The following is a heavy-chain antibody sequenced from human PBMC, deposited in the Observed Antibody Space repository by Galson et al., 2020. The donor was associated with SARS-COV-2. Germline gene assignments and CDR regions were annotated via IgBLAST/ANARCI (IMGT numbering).Heavy chain of an antibody. CDR3: ARHYDILTGLDHGFDY. V-gene: IGHV4-39*01. Sequence: SETLSLTCTVSGGSISSSSYYWGWIRQPPGKGLEWIGSIYYSGSTYYNPSLKSRVTISVDTSKNQFSLKLSSVTAADTAVYYCARHYDILTGLDHGFDYWGQGTLVTVSS. CDR2: IYYSGST. CDR1: GGSISSSSYY. D-gene: IGHD3-9*01. J-gene: IGHJ4*02.